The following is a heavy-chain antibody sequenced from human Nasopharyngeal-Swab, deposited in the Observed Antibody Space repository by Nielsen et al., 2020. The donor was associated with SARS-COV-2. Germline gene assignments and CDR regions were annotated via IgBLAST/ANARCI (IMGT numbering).Heavy chain of an antibody. D-gene: IGHD2-2*01. J-gene: IGHJ6*02. CDR2: TYYRSKWYN. V-gene: IGHV6-1*01. CDR3: ARGVGSTSYYYYGMDV. CDR1: GDSVSSNSAA. Sequence: QTLSLTGAISGDSVSSNSAAWNWIRQSPSRGLEWLGRTYYRSKWYNDYAVSVKSRITINPDTSKNQFSLQLNSVTPEDTAVYYCARGVGSTSYYYYGMDVWGQGTTVTVSS.